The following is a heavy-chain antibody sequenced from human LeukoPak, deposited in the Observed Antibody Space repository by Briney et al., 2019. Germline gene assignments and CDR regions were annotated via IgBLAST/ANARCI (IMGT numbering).Heavy chain of an antibody. CDR1: GGSISGDY. J-gene: IGHJ6*02. Sequence: SETLSLTCIVSGGSISGDYWSWIRQSPGKGLEWIGYIYYSGSTNYNPSLKSRVTISVDTSKNQFSLKLSSVTAADTAVYYCARHYSSSWTDYYYYYGMDVWGQGTTVTVSS. CDR2: IYYSGST. V-gene: IGHV4-59*08. CDR3: ARHYSSSWTDYYYYYGMDV. D-gene: IGHD6-13*01.